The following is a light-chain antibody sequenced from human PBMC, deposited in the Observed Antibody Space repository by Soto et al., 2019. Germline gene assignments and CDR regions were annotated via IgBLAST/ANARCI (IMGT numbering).Light chain of an antibody. CDR1: QSVSSSY. CDR3: QQHDNWPWT. J-gene: IGKJ1*01. CDR2: GAS. Sequence: EGVLTQSPGSLSLSPGERATLSCRASQSVSSSYLAWYQQKPGQAPRLLIYGASTRAAGFPARFSGSGSGTDFTLTISSLQSEDFAVYYCQQHDNWPWTFGQGTKVDIK. V-gene: IGKV3-20*01.